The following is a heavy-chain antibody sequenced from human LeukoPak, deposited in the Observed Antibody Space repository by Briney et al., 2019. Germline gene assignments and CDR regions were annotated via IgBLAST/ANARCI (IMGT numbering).Heavy chain of an antibody. CDR3: ARVPYGNYHYFYMDV. CDR1: GFTVSSNY. CDR2: IYSGGST. J-gene: IGHJ6*03. D-gene: IGHD3-10*01. V-gene: IGHV3-53*01. Sequence: PGGSLRVSCAASGFTVSSNYMSWVRQAPGKGLEWVSIIYSGGSTYYANSVKGRFTISRDNSKNTVSLQMNSLRAQDTAVYYCARVPYGNYHYFYMDVWGKGTTVTVSS.